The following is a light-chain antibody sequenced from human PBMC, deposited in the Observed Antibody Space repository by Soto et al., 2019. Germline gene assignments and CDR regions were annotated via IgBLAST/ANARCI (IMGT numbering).Light chain of an antibody. Sequence: VVLTQSPATLSLSPGERATLSCRASQSVSSYLAWYQQKPGQAPRLFIYDASSRATGVPARFSGSGSGTDFTLTISSLEPEDFAVYYCQQRSKWPITFGQGTRLEIK. J-gene: IGKJ5*01. V-gene: IGKV3-11*01. CDR2: DAS. CDR3: QQRSKWPIT. CDR1: QSVSSY.